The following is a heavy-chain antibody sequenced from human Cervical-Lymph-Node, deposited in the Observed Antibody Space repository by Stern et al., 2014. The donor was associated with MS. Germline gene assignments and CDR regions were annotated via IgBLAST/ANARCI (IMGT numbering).Heavy chain of an antibody. D-gene: IGHD4-17*01. Sequence: VQLVESGAEVKKPGASVKVSCEASGYTFNRYYMHWVRQAPGQGLEWMGMINPSAGSTNYAQKFQGRVTMTRDTSTNTVYMELNSLRSDDTATYYCARDAHGDSFDYWGQGTLVTVSS. CDR2: INPSAGST. V-gene: IGHV1-46*02. CDR3: ARDAHGDSFDY. J-gene: IGHJ4*02. CDR1: GYTFNRYY.